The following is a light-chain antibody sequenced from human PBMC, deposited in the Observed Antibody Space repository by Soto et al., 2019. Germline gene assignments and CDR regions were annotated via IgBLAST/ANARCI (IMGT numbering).Light chain of an antibody. V-gene: IGLV1-51*02. CDR2: ENN. Sequence: QSVLTQPPSVSAAPGQKVTISCSGSSSNIGNNYVSWYQQLPGTAPKLLIFENNKRPSGIPDRFSGSKSGTSSTLGITGLQTGDEADYYCGTWDNSLGAPYLFGTGTKLTVL. CDR1: SSNIGNNY. CDR3: GTWDNSLGAPYL. J-gene: IGLJ1*01.